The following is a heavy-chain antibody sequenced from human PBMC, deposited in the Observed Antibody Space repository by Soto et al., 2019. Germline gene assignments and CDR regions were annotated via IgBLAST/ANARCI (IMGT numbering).Heavy chain of an antibody. V-gene: IGHV3-23*01. CDR3: AKRDSGSGRSPPLINY. Sequence: EVQLLESGGGLVQPGGSLRLSCAASGFTFSSYSMNWVRQAPGKGLEWVASVGGGGDHTFYADSVKGRFTISRDDSQSTLFLQMNSLRAHDTAVYFCAKRDSGSGRSPPLINYWGQGTLVTVSS. D-gene: IGHD3-10*01. CDR2: VGGGGDHT. J-gene: IGHJ4*02. CDR1: GFTFSSYS.